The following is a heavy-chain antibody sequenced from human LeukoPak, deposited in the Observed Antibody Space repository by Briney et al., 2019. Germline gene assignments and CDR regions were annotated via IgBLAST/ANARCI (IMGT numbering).Heavy chain of an antibody. Sequence: SVKVSCKASGGTFSSYAISWVRQAPGQGLEWIGGIIPIFGTANYAQKFQGRVTITTDESTSTAYMELSSLRSDDTAVYYCASASSLSSGWYRGPGPWFDPWGQGTLVTVSS. D-gene: IGHD6-19*01. CDR1: GGTFSSYA. J-gene: IGHJ5*02. CDR3: ASASSLSSGWYRGPGPWFDP. V-gene: IGHV1-69*05. CDR2: IIPIFGTA.